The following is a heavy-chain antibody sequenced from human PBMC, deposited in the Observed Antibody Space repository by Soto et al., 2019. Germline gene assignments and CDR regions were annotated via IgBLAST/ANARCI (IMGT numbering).Heavy chain of an antibody. J-gene: IGHJ4*02. CDR2: INPEGNAK. V-gene: IGHV3-7*01. CDR1: GFSINTYL. CDR3: AAWDISNI. D-gene: IGHD2-15*01. Sequence: HPGGPLRLSCSGFGFSINTYLMNWIRQTPGKGLEWVANINPEGNAKTYVDPVKGRFFVSRDNTRNSLDLQMTSLRVEDSAIYFCAAWDISNIWGQGILVTVSS.